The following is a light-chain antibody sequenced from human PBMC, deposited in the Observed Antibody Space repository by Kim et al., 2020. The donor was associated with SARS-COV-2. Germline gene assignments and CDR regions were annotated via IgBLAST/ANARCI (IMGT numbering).Light chain of an antibody. V-gene: IGLV2-11*01. Sequence: QSALTQPRSVSGSPGQSVTISRTGASNNIGFYNYVSWYQHHPGRAPKLIIYDVTKRPSGVPDRFSGSKSGNTASLTVSGLQSEDEADYYCCSYAGDYVIFGGGTQLTVL. J-gene: IGLJ2*01. CDR3: CSYAGDYVI. CDR1: SNNIGFYNY. CDR2: DVT.